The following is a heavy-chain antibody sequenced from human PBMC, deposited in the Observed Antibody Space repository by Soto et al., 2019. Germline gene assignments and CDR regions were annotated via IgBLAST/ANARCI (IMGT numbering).Heavy chain of an antibody. Sequence: LRLSCAASGFTFSSYAMSWVRQAPGKGLEWVSAISGSGGSTYYADSVKGRFTISRDNSKNTLYLQMNSLRAEDTAVYYCAKGTTVILLSYFDYWGQGTLVTVSS. CDR1: GFTFSSYA. D-gene: IGHD4-17*01. CDR3: AKGTTVILLSYFDY. CDR2: ISGSGGST. J-gene: IGHJ4*02. V-gene: IGHV3-23*01.